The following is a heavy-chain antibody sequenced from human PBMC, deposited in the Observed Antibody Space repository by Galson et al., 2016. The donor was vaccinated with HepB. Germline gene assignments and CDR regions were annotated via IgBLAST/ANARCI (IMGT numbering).Heavy chain of an antibody. Sequence: SLRLSCAASGFTFSTYSMNWVRQAPGKGLEWVSAISSSSNSIHYVNSEKGRFTISRDNAKNSLYLQMNSLRVEDTAVYYCARPFGRTGKFGGFWGQGTLVTVSS. J-gene: IGHJ4*02. CDR2: ISSSSNSI. CDR1: GFTFSTYS. V-gene: IGHV3-21*01. D-gene: IGHD3-10*01. CDR3: ARPFGRTGKFGGF.